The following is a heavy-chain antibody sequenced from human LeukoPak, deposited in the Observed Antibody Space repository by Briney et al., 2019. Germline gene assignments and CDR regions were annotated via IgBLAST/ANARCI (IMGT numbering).Heavy chain of an antibody. CDR3: AREISSTSDYYFDN. D-gene: IGHD2-2*01. CDR2: MNPNSGNT. CDR1: GYTFTSYD. Sequence: ASVKVSCKASGYTFTSYDINWVRQATGQGLEWMGWMNPNSGNTGYAQKFQGRVTMTRNTSISTAYMELSNLRSEDTAVYYCAREISSTSDYYFDNWGQGTLVTVSS. V-gene: IGHV1-8*01. J-gene: IGHJ4*02.